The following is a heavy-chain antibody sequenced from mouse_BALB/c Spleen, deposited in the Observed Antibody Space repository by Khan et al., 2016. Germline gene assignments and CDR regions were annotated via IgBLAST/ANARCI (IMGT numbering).Heavy chain of an antibody. CDR1: GFTFSSYA. Sequence: EVELVESGGGLVKPGGSLKLSCAASGFTFSSYAMSWVRQTPEKRLEWVATISSGGSYTYYPDSVKGRFTISRDNAKNTLYLQMSSLRSEDTAMYYCARQGGYDEYFDVWGAGTTVTVSS. CDR2: ISSGGSYT. V-gene: IGHV5-9-3*01. D-gene: IGHD2-2*01. CDR3: ARQGGYDEYFDV. J-gene: IGHJ1*01.